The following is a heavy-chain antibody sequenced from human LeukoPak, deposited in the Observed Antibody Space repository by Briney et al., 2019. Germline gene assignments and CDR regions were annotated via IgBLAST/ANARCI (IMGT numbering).Heavy chain of an antibody. Sequence: GGSLRLSCAASGFTFSTHAMHWVRQAPGKGLEWVAVISYDGSNKYYADSVKGRFTISRDNSKNTLYLQMDSLRDEDTAVYYCARDEGYFQHWGQGTLVTVSS. J-gene: IGHJ1*01. CDR2: ISYDGSNK. V-gene: IGHV3-30*03. CDR1: GFTFSTHA. CDR3: ARDEGYFQH.